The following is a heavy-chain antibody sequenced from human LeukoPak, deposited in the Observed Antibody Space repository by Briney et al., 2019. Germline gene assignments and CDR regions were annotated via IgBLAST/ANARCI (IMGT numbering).Heavy chain of an antibody. Sequence: QPGGSLRLSCAASGFTFSSYAMRWVRQASGKGLEWVSAISGSGGSTYYADSVKGRFTISRDNSKNTLYLQMNSLRAEDTAVYYCAKAPIAALNYYFDYWGQGTLVTVSS. D-gene: IGHD6-13*01. CDR3: AKAPIAALNYYFDY. CDR1: GFTFSSYA. V-gene: IGHV3-23*01. J-gene: IGHJ4*02. CDR2: ISGSGGST.